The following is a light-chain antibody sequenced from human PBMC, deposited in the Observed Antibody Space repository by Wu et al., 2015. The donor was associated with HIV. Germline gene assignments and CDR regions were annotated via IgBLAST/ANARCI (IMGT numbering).Light chain of an antibody. V-gene: IGKV3-15*01. Sequence: EIVMTQSPVTLSASPGERATLSCRASQTINTNLAWYQQRLGQAPRLLIYDASTRATAVPARFSGSGSETDFTLIIDRLQSEDFAVYYCQQYNSWPQSFGQGTKLEIK. CDR1: QTINTN. CDR3: QQYNSWPQS. CDR2: DAS. J-gene: IGKJ2*03.